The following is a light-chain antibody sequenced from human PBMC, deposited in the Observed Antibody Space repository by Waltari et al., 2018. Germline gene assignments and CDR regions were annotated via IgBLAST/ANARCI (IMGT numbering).Light chain of an antibody. V-gene: IGKV4-1*01. Sequence: DIVMTQSPDSLAVSLGERATINCKSSQSVLYSSNNKNFLAWYQQKPGQTPKLLIHWASIRESGVPDRFGGSGSGADFTLTISSLQAEDVAVYYCQQYYSFPLTFGGGTKVEIK. CDR2: WAS. CDR1: QSVLYSSNNKNF. J-gene: IGKJ4*01. CDR3: QQYYSFPLT.